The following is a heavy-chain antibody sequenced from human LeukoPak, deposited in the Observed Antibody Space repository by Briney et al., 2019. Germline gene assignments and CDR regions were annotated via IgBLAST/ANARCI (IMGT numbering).Heavy chain of an antibody. J-gene: IGHJ6*02. Sequence: ASVKLSCKAAGYTFTSYGNSWGRQAPGPGNGWKGWINAYNGNTNYAQKLKGRVTMTTDASTSTAYMKLRSLRSDDTAVYYCARMYCSSTSCYSSYFYGMDVWGQGTTVTVSS. CDR2: INAYNGNT. V-gene: IGHV1-18*01. CDR3: ARMYCSSTSCYSSYFYGMDV. D-gene: IGHD2-2*01. CDR1: GYTFTSYG.